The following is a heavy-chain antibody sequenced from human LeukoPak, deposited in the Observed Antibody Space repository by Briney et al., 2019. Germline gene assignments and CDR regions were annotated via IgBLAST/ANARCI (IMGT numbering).Heavy chain of an antibody. V-gene: IGHV4-34*01. CDR3: ARAEYYYGSGSYYTERNYYFDY. CDR2: GSDSGGT. D-gene: IGHD3-10*01. Sequence: SETLSLTCAVYGGSLNGHYWSWIRQPPGKGLEWIGEGSDSGGTKFNPSLKSRVTISADTSKNQFSLKLSSVTAADTAVYYCARAEYYYGSGSYYTERNYYFDYWGQGTLVTVSS. J-gene: IGHJ4*02. CDR1: GGSLNGHY.